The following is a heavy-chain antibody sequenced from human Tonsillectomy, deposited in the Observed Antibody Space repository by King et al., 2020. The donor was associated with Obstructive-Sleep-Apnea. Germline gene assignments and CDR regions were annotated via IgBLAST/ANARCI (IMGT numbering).Heavy chain of an antibody. V-gene: IGHV4-39*07. D-gene: IGHD2-15*01. CDR3: ARDIVVVVAATPDGMDV. CDR1: VGSISSSSYY. CDR2: IYYSGST. Sequence: LQLQESGPGLVKPSETLSLTCTVSVGSISSSSYYWGWIRQPPGKGLEWIGSIYYSGSTYYNPSLKSRVTISVDTSKNQFSLKLSSVTAADTAVYYCARDIVVVVAATPDGMDVWGQGTTVTVSS. J-gene: IGHJ6*02.